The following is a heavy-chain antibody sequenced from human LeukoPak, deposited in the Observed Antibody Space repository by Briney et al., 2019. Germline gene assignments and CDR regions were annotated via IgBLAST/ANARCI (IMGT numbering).Heavy chain of an antibody. Sequence: GGSLRLSCAASGFTFRSYSLNWVRQAPGRGLEWISYISTSGTTIYYADSVKGRFTISRDNAKNSLYLQMNSLRAEDTAVYYCARDRYYDSSGYYPYWGQGTLVTVSS. D-gene: IGHD3-22*01. J-gene: IGHJ1*01. CDR3: ARDRYYDSSGYYPY. CDR1: GFTFRSYS. CDR2: ISTSGTTI. V-gene: IGHV3-48*01.